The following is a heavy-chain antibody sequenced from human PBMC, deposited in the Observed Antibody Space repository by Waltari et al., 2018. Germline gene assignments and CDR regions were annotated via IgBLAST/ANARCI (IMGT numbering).Heavy chain of an antibody. V-gene: IGHV1-69*01. J-gene: IGHJ4*02. D-gene: IGHD1-7*01. CDR2: IIPVFGTA. Sequence: QVQLVQSGAEVKKPGSSVKVSCKASGGTFSSYAISWVRQAPGQGLEWMGGIIPVFGTANYDQKFQGRVTITADESTSTADMELCSLRSEDTAVYYCARREGGGTGTVDYWGQGTLVTVSS. CDR1: GGTFSSYA. CDR3: ARREGGGTGTVDY.